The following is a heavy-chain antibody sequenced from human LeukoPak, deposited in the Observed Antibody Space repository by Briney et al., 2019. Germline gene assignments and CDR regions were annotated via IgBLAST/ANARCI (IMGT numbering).Heavy chain of an antibody. CDR2: ISYDGSTI. D-gene: IGHD1-26*01. V-gene: IGHV3-30*18. CDR1: GFSFSSYG. CDR3: AKGVGSTGSYFDY. J-gene: IGHJ4*02. Sequence: HPGGSLRLSCAASGFSFSSYGMHWVRQAPGKGLEWVAVISYDGSTIYYADSVKGRFTISRDNSKDTLYLQMNSLRADDTAVYYCAKGVGSTGSYFDYWGQGTLVTVSS.